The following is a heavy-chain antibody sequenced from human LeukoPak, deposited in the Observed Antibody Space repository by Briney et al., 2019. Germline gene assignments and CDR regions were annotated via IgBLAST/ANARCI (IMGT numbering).Heavy chain of an antibody. CDR2: INTDTGAS. CDR1: GYTFTTYG. V-gene: IGHV7-4-1*01. D-gene: IGHD6-19*01. CDR3: ARILGGWSLSYFMDV. Sequence: GASVKVSCKASGYTFTTYGLAWVRQSPGQGLEWMGWINTDTGASTYAQDFTGRFVFSSDTSVSTAFLQIGSLKAEDTAVYYCARILGGWSLSYFMDVWGKGTTVTVSS. J-gene: IGHJ6*03.